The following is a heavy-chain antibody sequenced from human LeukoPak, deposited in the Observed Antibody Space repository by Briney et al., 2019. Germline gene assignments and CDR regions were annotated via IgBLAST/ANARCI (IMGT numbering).Heavy chain of an antibody. V-gene: IGHV1-2*02. Sequence: ASVKVSCKASGYTFTSYDINWVRQATGQGLEGMGWINPNSGGTNYAQKFQGRVTMTTDTSMSTAYMELSRLTSDDTAVYYCARAGGRSWFDPWGQGTLVTVSS. CDR2: INPNSGGT. CDR3: ARAGGRSWFDP. CDR1: GYTFTSYD. J-gene: IGHJ5*02.